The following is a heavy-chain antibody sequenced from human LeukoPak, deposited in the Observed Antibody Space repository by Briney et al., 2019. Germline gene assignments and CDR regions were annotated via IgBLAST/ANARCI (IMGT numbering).Heavy chain of an antibody. CDR1: GFTFSSYS. Sequence: GGSLRLSCAASGFTFSSYSTNWVRQAPGKGLEWVSSISSSSVYIYYADSVKGRFTISRDNARNSLYLQVNSLRAEDTAVYYCARDPVAGTPNAFDIWGQGTMVTVSS. D-gene: IGHD6-19*01. J-gene: IGHJ3*02. CDR3: ARDPVAGTPNAFDI. CDR2: ISSSSVYI. V-gene: IGHV3-21*01.